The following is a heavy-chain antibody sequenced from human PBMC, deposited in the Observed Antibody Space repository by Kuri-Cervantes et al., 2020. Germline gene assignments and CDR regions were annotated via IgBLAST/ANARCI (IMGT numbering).Heavy chain of an antibody. CDR3: ARGLRQWLNWGDAFDI. D-gene: IGHD6-19*01. CDR1: GYTFTSYY. CDR2: INPSGGST. V-gene: IGHV1-46*01. Sequence: ASVKVSCKASGYTFTSYYMHWVRQAPGQGLEWMGIINPSGGSTSYAQKFQGRVTMARNTSISTAYMELSSLRSEDTAVYYCARGLRQWLNWGDAFDIWGQGTMVTVSS. J-gene: IGHJ3*02.